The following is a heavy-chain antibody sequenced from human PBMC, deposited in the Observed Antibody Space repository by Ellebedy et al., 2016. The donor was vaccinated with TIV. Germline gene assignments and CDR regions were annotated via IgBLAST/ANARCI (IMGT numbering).Heavy chain of an antibody. V-gene: IGHV4-59*08. D-gene: IGHD3-10*01. J-gene: IGHJ4*02. CDR1: GGSISSYY. CDR3: ARHVPQVRDPTSYLDY. Sequence: MPSETLSLTCTVSGGSISSYYWSWIRQPPGKGLEWIGYIYYSGSTNYNLSLKSRVTMSVDTSKNQFSLKLSSVTAADTAVYYCARHVPQVRDPTSYLDYWGQGTLVTVSS. CDR2: IYYSGST.